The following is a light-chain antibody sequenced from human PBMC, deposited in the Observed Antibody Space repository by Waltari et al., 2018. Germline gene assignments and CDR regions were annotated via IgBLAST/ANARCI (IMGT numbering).Light chain of an antibody. J-gene: IGLJ1*01. Sequence: QSALTQPPSASGSPGQSVTIPCTGPSSDVGGHNFFSWYQQHPGKAPKVIIYEVTKRPSGVPDRFSGSKSGNTASLTVSGLQTEDEADYYCCSYAGSDTPYVFGTGTTVTVL. CDR1: SSDVGGHNF. CDR2: EVT. V-gene: IGLV2-8*01. CDR3: CSYAGSDTPYV.